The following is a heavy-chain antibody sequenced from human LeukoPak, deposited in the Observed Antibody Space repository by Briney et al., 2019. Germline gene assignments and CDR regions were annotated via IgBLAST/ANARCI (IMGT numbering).Heavy chain of an antibody. D-gene: IGHD2-2*01. CDR3: ARGPSIVVVPAAFLYDY. Sequence: KPSETLSLTCAVYGESFSGYYWSWIRQPPGKGLEWIGEINHSGSTNYNPSLKSRVTISVDTSKNQFSLKLSSVTAADTAVYYCARGPSIVVVPAAFLYDYWGQGTLVTVSS. J-gene: IGHJ4*02. V-gene: IGHV4-34*01. CDR2: INHSGST. CDR1: GESFSGYY.